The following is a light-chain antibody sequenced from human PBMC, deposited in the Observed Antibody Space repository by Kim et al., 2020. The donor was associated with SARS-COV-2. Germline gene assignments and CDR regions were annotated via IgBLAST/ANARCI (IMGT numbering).Light chain of an antibody. Sequence: SAGGDTATLPCRAIQVISNYLAWYQQKPGKVPKLLIYAASTLQSGVPSRFSGSGSGTDFTLTICSLQPEDVATYYCQKYNSAPRTFGGGTKVDIK. J-gene: IGKJ4*01. V-gene: IGKV1-27*01. CDR1: QVISNY. CDR3: QKYNSAPRT. CDR2: AAS.